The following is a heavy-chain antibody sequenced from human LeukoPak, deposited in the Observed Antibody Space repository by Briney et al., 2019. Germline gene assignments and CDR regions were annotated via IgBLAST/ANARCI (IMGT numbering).Heavy chain of an antibody. J-gene: IGHJ4*02. V-gene: IGHV3-33*01. CDR2: IWYDGSNK. Sequence: XXXVAVIWYDGSNKYYADSVKGRFTISRDNSKNTLYLQMNSLRAEDTAVYYCARAHITIFGADYWGQGTLVTVSS. D-gene: IGHD3-3*01. CDR3: ARAHITIFGADY.